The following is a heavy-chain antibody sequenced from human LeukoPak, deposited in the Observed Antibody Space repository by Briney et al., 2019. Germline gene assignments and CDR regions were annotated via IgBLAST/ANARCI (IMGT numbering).Heavy chain of an antibody. Sequence: SETLSLTCTVSDDSSSSSSCSWIRQPPAKGLEWIGYIYYSASTKYNPSLESRVTISVDTSKNQNSLNMRYVTAADTAIYYCARRQQTGGDNGLHNWFDPWGQGTLVTVSS. CDR3: ARRQQTGGDNGLHNWFDP. D-gene: IGHD5-24*01. CDR1: DDSSSSSS. V-gene: IGHV4-59*08. J-gene: IGHJ5*02. CDR2: IYYSAST.